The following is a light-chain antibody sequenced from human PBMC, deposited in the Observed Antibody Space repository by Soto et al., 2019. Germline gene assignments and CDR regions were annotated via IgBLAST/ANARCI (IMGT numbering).Light chain of an antibody. CDR3: TSYISSSTSVV. CDR2: EVS. J-gene: IGLJ2*01. Sequence: QSALTQPASVSGSPGQSITISCTGTSSDVGGHNYVSWYQKHPGKAPKLMIYEVSNRPSGVSNRFSGSKSGNTASLTTSGLQAEDEADYYCTSYISSSTSVVFGGGTKLTVL. CDR1: SSDVGGHNY. V-gene: IGLV2-14*01.